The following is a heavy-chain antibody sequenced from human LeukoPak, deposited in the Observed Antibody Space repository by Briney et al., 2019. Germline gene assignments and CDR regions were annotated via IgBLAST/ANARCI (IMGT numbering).Heavy chain of an antibody. CDR3: ARDGGSGGNSVDFFDY. D-gene: IGHD4-23*01. Sequence: PGRSLRLSCAASGFIFSSYAMHWVRQAPGKGLEWVAVISYDGSNKYYADSVKGRFTISRDNSKNTLYLQMNSLRAEDTAVYYCARDGGSGGNSVDFFDYWGQGTLVTVSS. J-gene: IGHJ4*02. CDR2: ISYDGSNK. CDR1: GFIFSSYA. V-gene: IGHV3-30*04.